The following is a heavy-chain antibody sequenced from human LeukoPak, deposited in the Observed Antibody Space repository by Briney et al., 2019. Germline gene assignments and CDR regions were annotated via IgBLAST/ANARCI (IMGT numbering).Heavy chain of an antibody. CDR1: GFTFNSNW. CDR2: IKQDGSEK. V-gene: IGHV3-7*01. J-gene: IGHJ4*02. Sequence: GGSLRLSCVASGFTFNSNWMSWVRQAPGKGLEWVANIKQDGSEKYYVDSVKGRFTISRDNAKNSLSLQMNSLRAEDTAVYYCARDKYYDRYFDSWGQGTLVTVPS. CDR3: ARDKYYDRYFDS. D-gene: IGHD3-22*01.